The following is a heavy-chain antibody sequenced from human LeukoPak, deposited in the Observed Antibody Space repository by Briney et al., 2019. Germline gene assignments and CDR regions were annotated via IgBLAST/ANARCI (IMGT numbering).Heavy chain of an antibody. V-gene: IGHV4-59*01. CDR3: ARHSGAYYYGSGSHRRTYYFDY. J-gene: IGHJ4*02. Sequence: SETLSLTCTVSGGSISSYYWSWIRQPPGKGLEWIGYIYYSGSTNYNPSLKSRVTISVDTSKNQFSLKLSSVTAADTAVYYCARHSGAYYYGSGSHRRTYYFDYWGQGTLVTVSS. CDR2: IYYSGST. D-gene: IGHD3-10*01. CDR1: GGSISSYY.